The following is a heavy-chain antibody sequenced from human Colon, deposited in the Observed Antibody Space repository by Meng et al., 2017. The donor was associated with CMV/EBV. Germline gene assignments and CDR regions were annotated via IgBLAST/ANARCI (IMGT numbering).Heavy chain of an antibody. CDR1: GFTFSSYW. Sequence: GESLKISCAASGFTFSSYWMHWVRQVPGKGLVWVSRINSDGSSTSYADSVKGRFTISRDNAKNTLYLQMNSLRGEDTAVYYCARGTPYYDFWSGYYTLDYWGQGTLVTVSS. J-gene: IGHJ4*02. CDR2: INSDGSST. CDR3: ARGTPYYDFWSGYYTLDY. D-gene: IGHD3-3*01. V-gene: IGHV3-74*01.